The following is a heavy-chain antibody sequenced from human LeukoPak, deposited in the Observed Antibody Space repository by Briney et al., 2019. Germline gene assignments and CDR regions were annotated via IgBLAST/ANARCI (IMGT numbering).Heavy chain of an antibody. CDR2: IYYSGST. CDR3: ARDIGWDYDILTGYKIGGYYMDV. Sequence: SETLSLTCTVSGGSISSSSYYWGWIRQPPGKGLEWIGSIYYSGSTYYNPSLKSRVTISVDTSKNQFSLKLSSVTAADTAVYYCARDIGWDYDILTGYKIGGYYMDVWGKGTTVTISS. V-gene: IGHV4-39*07. J-gene: IGHJ6*03. CDR1: GGSISSSSYY. D-gene: IGHD3-9*01.